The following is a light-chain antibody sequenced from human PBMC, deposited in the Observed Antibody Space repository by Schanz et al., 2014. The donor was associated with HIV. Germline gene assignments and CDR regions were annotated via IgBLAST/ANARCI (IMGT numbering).Light chain of an antibody. Sequence: QSALTQPASVSGSPGQSITISCTGTSSDVGGYNYVSWYQQHPGKAPKLMIYDVSNRPSGVSNRFSGSKSGNTASLTISGLLDEDEADYYCSSFSTSDTPIFGTGTKLTVL. CDR2: DVS. CDR3: SSFSTSDTPI. J-gene: IGLJ1*01. V-gene: IGLV2-14*03. CDR1: SSDVGGYNY.